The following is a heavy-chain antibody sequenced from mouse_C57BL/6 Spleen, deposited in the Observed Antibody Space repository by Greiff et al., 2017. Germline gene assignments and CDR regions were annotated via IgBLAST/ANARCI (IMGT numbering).Heavy chain of an antibody. CDR3: ARIYRNYFDY. CDR1: GFTFSDYG. D-gene: IGHD2-1*01. J-gene: IGHJ2*01. V-gene: IGHV5-17*01. CDR2: ISSGSSTI. Sequence: EVMLVESGGGLVKPGGSLKLSCAASGFTFSDYGMHWVRQAPEKGLEWVAYISSGSSTIYYADTVKGRFTISRDNAKNPLFLQMTSLRSEDTAMYYCARIYRNYFDYGGQGTTLTVSS.